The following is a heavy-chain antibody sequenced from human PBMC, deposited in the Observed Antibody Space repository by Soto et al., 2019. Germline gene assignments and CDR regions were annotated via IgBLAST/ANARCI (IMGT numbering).Heavy chain of an antibody. CDR1: GGPFSSYA. J-gene: IGHJ5*02. Sequence: SVQLSCKASGGPFSSYAISWVRQAPGQGLAWMGGIIPIFGTANYAQKFQGRVTITADESTSTAYMELSSLRSEDTAVYYGAIQCIAARNNLFYTCGQGTLVTVSA. V-gene: IGHV1-69*13. CDR2: IIPIFGTA. D-gene: IGHD6-6*01. CDR3: AIQCIAARNNLFYT.